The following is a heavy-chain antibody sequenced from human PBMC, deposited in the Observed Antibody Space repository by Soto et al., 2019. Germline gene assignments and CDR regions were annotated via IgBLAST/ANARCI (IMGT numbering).Heavy chain of an antibody. CDR2: VRGNGDPP. CDR3: VKSRGGNNFDFFD. CDR1: GFTFSSFA. D-gene: IGHD5-12*01. V-gene: IGHV3-64D*06. J-gene: IGHJ4*02. Sequence: GGSLRLSCAASGFTFSSFALHWVRQAPRKGLEYISGVRGNGDPPFYADSVKGRFTISRDNSQKTFYLQMTALNVDDTAVYYCVKSRGGNNFDFFDWGQGTLVT.